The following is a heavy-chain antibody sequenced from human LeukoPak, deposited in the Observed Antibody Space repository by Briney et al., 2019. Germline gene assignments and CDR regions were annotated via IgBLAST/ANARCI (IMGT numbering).Heavy chain of an antibody. Sequence: ASVKLSCKASGFTFTSNYIHWVRQAPGQGLEWIGEINPSGGDTRFAQKFQGRVTMTRDMSANTVVMELSSLRSEDTAVYYCASTIAARLDCWGQGTRVTVTS. J-gene: IGHJ4*02. D-gene: IGHD6-6*01. CDR1: GFTFTSNY. V-gene: IGHV1-46*01. CDR3: ASTIAARLDC. CDR2: INPSGGDT.